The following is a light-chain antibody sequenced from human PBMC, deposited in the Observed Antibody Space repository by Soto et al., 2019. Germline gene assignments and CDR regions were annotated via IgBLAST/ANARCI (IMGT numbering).Light chain of an antibody. CDR3: QSYDYSLTASV. CDR2: GNT. Sequence: QPVLTQPPSVSGAPGQRVTISCTGNSSNIGADFGVHWYQQLPGTGPKVLIYGNTNRPSGVPLRFSGSKSGTSASLTITGLQIDDEGDYYCQSYDYSLTASVFGGGTKLTVL. V-gene: IGLV1-40*01. J-gene: IGLJ3*02. CDR1: SSNIGADFG.